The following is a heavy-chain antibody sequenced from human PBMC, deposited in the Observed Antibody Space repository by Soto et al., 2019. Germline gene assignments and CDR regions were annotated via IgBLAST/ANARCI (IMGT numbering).Heavy chain of an antibody. V-gene: IGHV3-74*01. CDR3: VRDGYPAWVYGVDV. J-gene: IGHJ6*02. CDR1: GFTFSSYW. D-gene: IGHD1-1*01. CDR2: LNSDGSTT. Sequence: PGGSLRLSCAASGFTFSSYWMHWVRQAPGKGLVWVSRLNSDGSTTNYAESVTGRFTISRDNARNKVYLQMNSLRAEDTAVYYCVRDGYPAWVYGVDVWGQGTPLTVS.